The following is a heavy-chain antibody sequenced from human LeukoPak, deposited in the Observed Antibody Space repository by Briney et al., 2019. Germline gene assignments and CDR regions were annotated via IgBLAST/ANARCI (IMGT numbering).Heavy chain of an antibody. J-gene: IGHJ4*03. CDR2: IDHRGDT. CDR3: ARGATISETGYFDF. CDR1: GGSFSRYY. D-gene: IGHD5-24*01. Sequence: SSETLSLTCAVYGGSFSRYYWSWIRQSPGKGLEWIAEIDHRGDTNYNPSVKSRVTISVDTSKNQFSLKVRSLSAADTAVYYCARGATISETGYFDFWGQGTLVTVSS. V-gene: IGHV4-34*01.